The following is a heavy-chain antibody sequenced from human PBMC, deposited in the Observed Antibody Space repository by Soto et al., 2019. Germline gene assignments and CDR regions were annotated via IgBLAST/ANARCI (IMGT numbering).Heavy chain of an antibody. J-gene: IGHJ6*02. CDR2: IYPGDSDT. D-gene: IGHD3-3*01. Sequence: PGESLKISCKGSGYSFTSYWIGWVRQMPGKGLEWMGIIYPGDSDTRYSPSFQGQVTISADKSISTAYLQWSSLKASDTAMYYCARFSHDLRSPHTTDYYYYGMDVWGQGTTVTVSS. CDR3: ARFSHDLRSPHTTDYYYYGMDV. CDR1: GYSFTSYW. V-gene: IGHV5-51*01.